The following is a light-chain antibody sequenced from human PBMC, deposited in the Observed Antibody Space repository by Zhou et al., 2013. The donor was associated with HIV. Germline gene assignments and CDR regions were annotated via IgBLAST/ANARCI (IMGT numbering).Light chain of an antibody. V-gene: IGKV3-20*01. CDR3: QQYGSSSGA. CDR1: QTISSGY. J-gene: IGKJ2*01. CDR2: GTS. Sequence: EIVLTQSPGTLSLSPGERATLSCRASQTISSGYLAWYQHIPGQAPRLLIFGTSSRATGIPERFSGSGSGTEFTLTISRLEPEDFAVYYCQQYGSSSGAFGQGTKLEIK.